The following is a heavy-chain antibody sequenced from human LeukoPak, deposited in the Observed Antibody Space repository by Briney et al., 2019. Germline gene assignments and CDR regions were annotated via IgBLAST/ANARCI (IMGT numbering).Heavy chain of an antibody. CDR3: WRVGNYRDFDY. D-gene: IGHD4-11*01. J-gene: IGHJ4*02. CDR1: GFTFSNYA. CDR2: ISSNGDAT. V-gene: IGHV3-64*01. Sequence: GGSLRLSCAASGFTFSNYALHWVRQAPGKGLEYVSAISSNGDATFYANSVKGRFTISRDNSKNTLYLQMGSLRAEDMAVYYCWRVGNYRDFDYGGQGTLVTVSS.